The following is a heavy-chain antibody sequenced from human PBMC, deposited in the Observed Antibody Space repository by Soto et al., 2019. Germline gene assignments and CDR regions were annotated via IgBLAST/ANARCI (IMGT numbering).Heavy chain of an antibody. J-gene: IGHJ4*02. V-gene: IGHV4-4*02. CDR2: VGQSGYI. CDR1: NGSISSSNW. Sequence: QVQLQESGPGLVKPSGTLSLTCTVSNGSISSSNWWSWVRQSPGKGREWIGEVGQSGYISSIPSLKCRLTKLLDRSTIRVSLRLTYVPAADTAVYYCPRNQYVGYDFDSWGQGTLVIGSS. D-gene: IGHD5-12*01. CDR3: PRNQYVGYDFDS.